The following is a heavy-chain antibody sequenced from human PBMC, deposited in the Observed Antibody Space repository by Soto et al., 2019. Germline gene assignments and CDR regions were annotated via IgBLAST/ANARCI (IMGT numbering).Heavy chain of an antibody. J-gene: IGHJ4*02. V-gene: IGHV4-30-4*01. CDR2: IYYSGTT. CDR1: GGSISSGNYY. CDR3: ARHYYDSSAYHFVGLDF. D-gene: IGHD3-22*01. Sequence: SETLSLTCTVSGGSISSGNYYWSWIRQPPGKGLEWIGYIYYSGTTYSNPSLNGRVTISVDTSKNQFSLKLSSVTAADTALYYCARHYYDSSAYHFVGLDFWGQGTLVTVSS.